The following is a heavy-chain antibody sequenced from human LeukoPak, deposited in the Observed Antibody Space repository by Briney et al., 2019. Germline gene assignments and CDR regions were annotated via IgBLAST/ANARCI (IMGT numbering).Heavy chain of an antibody. CDR2: VWSDGNGK. V-gene: IGHV3-33*01. Sequence: GGSLRLSCAASGFTFSTYGMHWVRQAPGKGLEWVALVWSDGNGKFYADSVKGRFTISRDNSKNTVYLQMNSLRAEDTAVYYCVSVLTVTFDSWGQGTLVTVSS. J-gene: IGHJ4*02. CDR1: GFTFSTYG. D-gene: IGHD4-17*01. CDR3: VSVLTVTFDS.